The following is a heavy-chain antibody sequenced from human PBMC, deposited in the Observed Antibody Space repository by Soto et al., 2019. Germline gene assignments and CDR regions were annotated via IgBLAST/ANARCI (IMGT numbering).Heavy chain of an antibody. V-gene: IGHV3-33*01. CDR1: GFTFSSYG. Sequence: QVQLVESGGGVVQPGRSLRLSCAASGFTFSSYGMHWVRQAPGKGLEWVAVIWYDGSNKYYADSVNGRFTISRDNSMNTLYLQMNSLRAEDTAVYYCASALDSIEMATTLGYWGQGTLVTVSS. J-gene: IGHJ4*02. CDR3: ASALDSIEMATTLGY. CDR2: IWYDGSNK. D-gene: IGHD5-12*01.